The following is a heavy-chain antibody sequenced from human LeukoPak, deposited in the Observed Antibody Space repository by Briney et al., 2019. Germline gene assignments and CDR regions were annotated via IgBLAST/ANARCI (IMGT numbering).Heavy chain of an antibody. CDR3: ARDWGFDP. D-gene: IGHD3-16*01. CDR1: AFTFSSYW. CDR2: IKDDGSEK. V-gene: IGHV3-7*03. J-gene: IGHJ5*02. Sequence: GGSLRLSCAGSAFTFSSYWMSWVRQAPGKGPEWVANIKDDGSEKYYLDSVKGRFTISRDNAKNSLYLQMNSLRAEDTAVYYCARDWGFDPWGQGTLVTVSS.